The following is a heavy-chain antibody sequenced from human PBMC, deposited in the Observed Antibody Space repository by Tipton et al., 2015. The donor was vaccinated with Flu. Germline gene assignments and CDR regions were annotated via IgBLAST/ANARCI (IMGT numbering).Heavy chain of an antibody. V-gene: IGHV4-59*08. CDR3: ARSAYSGYDRWFDP. J-gene: IGHJ5*02. CDR2: IYYSGST. Sequence: TLSLTCIVSGGSISSYYWSWIRQPPGKGLEWIGYIYYSGSTNYNPSLKSRVTISVDTSKNQFYLQLSSVTAADTAVYYCARSAYSGYDRWFDPWGQGTLVTVSS. D-gene: IGHD5-12*01. CDR1: GGSISSYY.